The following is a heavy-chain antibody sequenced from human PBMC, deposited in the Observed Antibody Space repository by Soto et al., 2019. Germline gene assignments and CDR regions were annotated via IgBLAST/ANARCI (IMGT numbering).Heavy chain of an antibody. CDR3: AKDLPLWSGYSFSENH. CDR2: VSQSGASV. V-gene: IGHV3-23*01. Sequence: EVQLFESGGGFVKPGGSLRLSCEGSGFIFSSHAMTWVRQAPGKGLEWVSSVSQSGASVHLPDFLKGRFSSSRDNSKNTVYLELNNLRVDDTAVYYCAKDLPLWSGYSFSENHWGQGTLVTVSS. J-gene: IGHJ5*02. D-gene: IGHD3-3*01. CDR1: GFIFSSHA.